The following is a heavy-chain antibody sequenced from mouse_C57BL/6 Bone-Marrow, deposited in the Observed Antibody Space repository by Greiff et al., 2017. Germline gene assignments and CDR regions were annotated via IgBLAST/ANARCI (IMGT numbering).Heavy chain of an antibody. V-gene: IGHV5-2*03. CDR2: INSDGGST. CDR1: EYEFPSHD. D-gene: IGHD3-1*01. J-gene: IGHJ1*03. CDR3: ASRTSRGLYWYFDV. Sequence: EVKLMESGGGLVQPGESLKLSCESNEYEFPSHDMSWVRKTPEKRLELVAAINSDGGSTYYPDTMERRFIISRDNTKKTLYLQMSSLRSEDTALYYCASRTSRGLYWYFDVWGTGTTVTVSS.